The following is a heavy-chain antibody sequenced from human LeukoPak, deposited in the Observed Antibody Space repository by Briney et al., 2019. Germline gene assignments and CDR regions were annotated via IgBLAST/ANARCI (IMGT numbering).Heavy chain of an antibody. V-gene: IGHV1-18*01. CDR2: ISAYNGNT. J-gene: IGHJ3*02. CDR3: ARGLAAAGTEDAFDI. D-gene: IGHD6-13*01. CDR1: GYTFTSYG. Sequence: ASVKVSCKASGYTFTSYGISWVRQAPGQGLEWMGWISAYNGNTNYAQKLRGRVTMTTDTSTSTAYMELRSLRSDDTAVYYCARGLAAAGTEDAFDIWGQGTMVTVSS.